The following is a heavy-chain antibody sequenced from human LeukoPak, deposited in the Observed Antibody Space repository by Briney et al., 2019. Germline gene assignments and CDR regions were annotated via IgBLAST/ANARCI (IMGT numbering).Heavy chain of an antibody. J-gene: IGHJ4*02. Sequence: PGGALRLSRVDSVFTFLGYLVHWVRPAPAKGLVCVSRIYSEESRTSYAGSLKGPFTLSRDNAKKTLYLQMNSLRDEDTAVYYCARVRVGGTSYFDSGGQGTLVTVSS. CDR1: VFTFLGYL. CDR2: IYSEESRT. V-gene: IGHV3-74*01. CDR3: ARVRVGGTSYFDS. D-gene: IGHD3-22*01.